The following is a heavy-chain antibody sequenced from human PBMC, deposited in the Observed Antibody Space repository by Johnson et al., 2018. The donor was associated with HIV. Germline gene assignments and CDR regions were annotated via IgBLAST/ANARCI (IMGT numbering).Heavy chain of an antibody. CDR2: ISSSGSTT. D-gene: IGHD2-15*01. Sequence: QVQLVESGGGLVKPGGSLRLSCAASGFTFSDYYMSWIRQAPGKGLEWVSYISSSGSTTYYADSVKGRFNISRDNAKNSLYLQMNSLRAEDTAVYYCATDIVVVLAVTGTGAAFDIWGQGTMVTVSS. CDR1: GFTFSDYY. J-gene: IGHJ3*02. CDR3: ATDIVVVLAVTGTGAAFDI. V-gene: IGHV3-11*04.